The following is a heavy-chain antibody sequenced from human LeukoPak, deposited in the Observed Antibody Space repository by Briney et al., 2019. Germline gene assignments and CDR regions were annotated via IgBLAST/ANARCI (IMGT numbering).Heavy chain of an antibody. J-gene: IGHJ4*02. Sequence: GGSLRLSCAASGFTFSSYAVSWVRQAPGKGLEWVSAISGSSGSTYYADSVKGRFTISRDNSKNTLYLQMNSLRAEDTAVYYCAKKIPGMSSSSCFDYWGQGTLVTVSS. CDR1: GFTFSSYA. CDR2: ISGSSGST. CDR3: AKKIPGMSSSSCFDY. D-gene: IGHD6-13*01. V-gene: IGHV3-23*01.